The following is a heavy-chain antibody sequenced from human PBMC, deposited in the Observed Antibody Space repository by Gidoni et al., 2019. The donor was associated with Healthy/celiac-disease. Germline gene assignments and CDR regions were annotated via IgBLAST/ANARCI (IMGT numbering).Heavy chain of an antibody. J-gene: IGHJ4*02. CDR3: ASRAVAGDY. D-gene: IGHD6-19*01. CDR2: ISGRGGST. CDR1: GFTFSSYA. Sequence: EVQLLESGGGLVQPGGSLSLSGAASGFTFSSYAMSWVRQAPGKGLGWVSAISGRGGSTYYADSVKGRFTISRDNSKNTLYLQMNSLRAEDTAVYYCASRAVAGDYWGQGTLVTVSS. V-gene: IGHV3-23*01.